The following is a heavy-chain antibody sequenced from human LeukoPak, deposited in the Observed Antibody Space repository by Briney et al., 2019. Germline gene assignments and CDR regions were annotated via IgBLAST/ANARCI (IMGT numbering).Heavy chain of an antibody. Sequence: PSEILSLTCTVSGVSISSSNYYWGWIRQPPGEGLEWIGSLYYSGRTYYNPSLKSRVTISVDTSKNQFSLKLTSVTAADTAVYYCARHGYSGSYYDYWGQGTLVTVSS. V-gene: IGHV4-39*01. CDR2: LYYSGRT. CDR3: ARHGYSGSYYDY. D-gene: IGHD1-26*01. CDR1: GVSISSSNYY. J-gene: IGHJ4*02.